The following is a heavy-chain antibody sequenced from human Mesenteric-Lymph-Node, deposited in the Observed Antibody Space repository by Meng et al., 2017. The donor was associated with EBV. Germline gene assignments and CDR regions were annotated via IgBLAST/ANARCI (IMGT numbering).Heavy chain of an antibody. V-gene: IGHV1-3*01. Sequence: QGHLWQSGAKGKKPGASVKVSCKASGYTFSSYTMHWVRQAPGQRLEWMGWINPGNGNTKYSQKFQVRVTITRDTSASTAYMELSSLRSEDTAVYYCARDNRNWFAPWGQGTLVTVSS. CDR1: GYTFSSYT. CDR3: ARDNRNWFAP. D-gene: IGHD1-14*01. CDR2: INPGNGNT. J-gene: IGHJ5*02.